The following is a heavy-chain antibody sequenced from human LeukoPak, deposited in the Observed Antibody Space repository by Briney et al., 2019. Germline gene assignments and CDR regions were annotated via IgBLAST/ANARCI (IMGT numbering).Heavy chain of an antibody. CDR1: GGSFSGYY. CDR3: ARGDYVWGSYRLTIYYYYYGMDV. V-gene: IGHV4-34*01. Sequence: SETLSLTCAVYGGSFSGYYWSWIRQPPGKGLEWIGEINHSGSTNYNPSLKSRVTISVDTSKNQFSLKLSSVTAADTAVYYCARGDYVWGSYRLTIYYYYYGMDVWGQGTTVTVSS. CDR2: INHSGST. D-gene: IGHD3-16*02. J-gene: IGHJ6*02.